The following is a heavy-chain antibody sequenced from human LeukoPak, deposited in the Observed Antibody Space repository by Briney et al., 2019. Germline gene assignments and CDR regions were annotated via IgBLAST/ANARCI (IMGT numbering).Heavy chain of an antibody. V-gene: IGHV3-23*01. Sequence: PGGSLRLSCAASGFTFSSYAMSWVRQAPGKGLEWVSAISGSGGSTYYADSVKGRFTISRDNSKNTLYLQMNSLRAEDTAVYYCATGISVEMRGLDVWGQGTTVTVSS. J-gene: IGHJ6*02. CDR2: ISGSGGST. CDR3: ATGISVEMRGLDV. CDR1: GFTFSSYA.